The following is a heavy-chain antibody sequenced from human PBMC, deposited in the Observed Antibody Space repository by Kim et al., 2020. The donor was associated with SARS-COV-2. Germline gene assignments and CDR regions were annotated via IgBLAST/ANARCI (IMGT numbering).Heavy chain of an antibody. CDR1: GGSISSSSYY. D-gene: IGHD2-8*01. CDR2: IYYSGST. J-gene: IGHJ3*02. Sequence: SETLSLTCTVSGGSISSSSYYWGWIRQPPGKGLEWIGSIYYSGSTYYNPSLKSRVTISVDTSKNQFSLKLSSVTAADTAVYYCARRRAVVLMVYATSDAFDIWGQGTMVTVSS. CDR3: ARRRAVVLMVYATSDAFDI. V-gene: IGHV4-39*01.